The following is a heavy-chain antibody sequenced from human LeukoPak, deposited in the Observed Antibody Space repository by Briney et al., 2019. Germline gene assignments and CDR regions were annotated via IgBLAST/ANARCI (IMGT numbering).Heavy chain of an antibody. J-gene: IGHJ6*03. Sequence: SETLSLTCTVSGGSISSYYWSWIRQPPGKGLEWIGYIYYSGSTNYNPSLKSRVTISVDTSKNQFSLKLSSVTAADTAVYYCARDSAMVRGVISYYYYMDVWGKGTTVTISS. CDR2: IYYSGST. V-gene: IGHV4-59*12. D-gene: IGHD3-10*01. CDR1: GGSISSYY. CDR3: ARDSAMVRGVISYYYYMDV.